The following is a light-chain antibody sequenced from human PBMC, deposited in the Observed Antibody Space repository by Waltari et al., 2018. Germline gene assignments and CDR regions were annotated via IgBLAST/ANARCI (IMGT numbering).Light chain of an antibody. CDR1: LNIFGR. CDR2: ETS. CDR3: QNYHIRKA. Sequence: DIQMTQSPPTLSASVGDRVTLTCRASLNIFGRLAWYKQKPGKPPKLLIYETSNLESGVPSRFSGSGSGTDFTLVIDSLQPDDFATYYCQNYHIRKAFGQGTNVEIK. J-gene: IGKJ2*01. V-gene: IGKV1-5*03.